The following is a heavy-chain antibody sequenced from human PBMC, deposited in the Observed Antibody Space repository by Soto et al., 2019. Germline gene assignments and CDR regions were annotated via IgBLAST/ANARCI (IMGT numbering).Heavy chain of an antibody. D-gene: IGHD6-19*01. CDR2: INHSGST. Sequence: QVQLQQWGAGLLKPSETLSLTCAVYGGSFSGYYWSWIRQPPGKGLEWIGEINHSGSTNYNPSLKSRVTISVDTSKNQFSLKLSSVTAADTAVYYCARDRGPQRIAVAGTGIDYWGQGTLVTVSS. CDR1: GGSFSGYY. J-gene: IGHJ4*02. V-gene: IGHV4-34*01. CDR3: ARDRGPQRIAVAGTGIDY.